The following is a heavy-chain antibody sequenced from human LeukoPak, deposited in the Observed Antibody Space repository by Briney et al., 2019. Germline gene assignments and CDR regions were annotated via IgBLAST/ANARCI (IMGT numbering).Heavy chain of an antibody. CDR2: INPNSGDT. J-gene: IGHJ6*03. CDR1: GYTFSDYY. V-gene: IGHV1-2*02. CDR3: ARAIAARPNYYYYYYMDV. D-gene: IGHD6-6*01. Sequence: ASVKVSCKASGYTFSDYYMHWVRQAPGQGLEWMGWINPNSGDTNSAQKFQGRVTMTRDTSINTAYMELSRLKSDDTAVYYCARAIAARPNYYYYYYMDVWGKGTTVTVSS.